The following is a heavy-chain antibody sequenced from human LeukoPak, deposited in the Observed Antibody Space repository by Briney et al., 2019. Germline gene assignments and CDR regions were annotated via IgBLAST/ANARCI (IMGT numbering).Heavy chain of an antibody. J-gene: IGHJ4*02. D-gene: IGHD1-26*01. V-gene: IGHV3-11*01. CDR2: ISSSGSTI. CDR3: ARGPTDSGSYGPYFDY. CDR1: GFTFSDCY. Sequence: GGSLRLSCAASGFTFSDCYMSWIRQAPGKGLEWVSYISSSGSTIYYADSVKGRFTISRDNAKNSLYLQMNSLRAEDTAVYYCARGPTDSGSYGPYFDYWGQGTLVTVSS.